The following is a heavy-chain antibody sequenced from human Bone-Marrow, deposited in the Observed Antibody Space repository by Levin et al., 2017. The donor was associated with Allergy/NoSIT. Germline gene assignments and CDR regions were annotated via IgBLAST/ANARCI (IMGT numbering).Heavy chain of an antibody. CDR1: GFTFDDYA. D-gene: IGHD2-15*01. V-gene: IGHV3-9*01. CDR2: ISWNSGSI. Sequence: LSLTCAASGFTFDDYAMHWVRQAPGKGLEWVSGISWNSGSIGYADSVKGRFTISRDNAKNSLYLQMNSLRAEDTALYYCAKEGYCSGGSCSDAFDIWGQGTMVTVSS. J-gene: IGHJ3*02. CDR3: AKEGYCSGGSCSDAFDI.